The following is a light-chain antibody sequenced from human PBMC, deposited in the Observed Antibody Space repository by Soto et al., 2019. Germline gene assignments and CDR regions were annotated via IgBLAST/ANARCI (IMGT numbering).Light chain of an antibody. V-gene: IGKV1-39*01. Sequence: DIRMTQSPSARSASVGDRITITWRASLSISSSLNWYQQKPGKAPRLLIYAASRLQSGAPSRFSGSGSGTDFTLTITSLQPEDFATYYCQQSYITPRTFGQGTKVDI. CDR2: AAS. J-gene: IGKJ1*01. CDR3: QQSYITPRT. CDR1: LSISSS.